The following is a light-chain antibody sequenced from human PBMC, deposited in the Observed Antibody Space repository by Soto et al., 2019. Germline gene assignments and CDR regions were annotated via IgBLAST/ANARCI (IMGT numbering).Light chain of an antibody. J-gene: IGKJ1*01. V-gene: IGKV1-39*01. CDR3: QEGYSTPPA. CDR2: AAS. Sequence: DIQMTQSPSSLSASVGDRVTITCWASQSISTYLNWYQQKPGKAPKLLIYAASSFQSGVPSRFSGSRSGTYSTLTTSSLQPEDLASYYCQEGYSTPPAFSQVTKVEIK. CDR1: QSISTY.